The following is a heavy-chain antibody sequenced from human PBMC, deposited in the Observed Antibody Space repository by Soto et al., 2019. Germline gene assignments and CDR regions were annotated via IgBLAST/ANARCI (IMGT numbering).Heavy chain of an antibody. Sequence: SETLSLTCTVSCGSISSYYWSWIRQPPGKGLGWIGYIYYSGSTNYNPSLKSRVTISVDTSKNQFSLKLSSVTAADTAVYYCARAGYSYGLFDYWGQGTLVTVSS. CDR1: CGSISSYY. J-gene: IGHJ4*02. CDR3: ARAGYSYGLFDY. CDR2: IYYSGST. V-gene: IGHV4-59*01. D-gene: IGHD5-18*01.